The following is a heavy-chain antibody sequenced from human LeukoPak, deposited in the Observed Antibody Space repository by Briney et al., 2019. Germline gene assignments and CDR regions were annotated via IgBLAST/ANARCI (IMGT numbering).Heavy chain of an antibody. CDR1: GFTFSSYW. D-gene: IGHD6-19*01. V-gene: IGHV3-74*01. J-gene: IGHJ4*02. CDR2: INSDGSST. CDR3: ATFSSGWYYFDY. Sequence: PGRSLRLSCASSGFTFSSYWMHWVRQARGKVRVWVSRINSDGSSTSYADSVKGRFTISRDNAKNTLYLQMNSLRAEDTAVYYCATFSSGWYYFDYWGQGTLVTGSS.